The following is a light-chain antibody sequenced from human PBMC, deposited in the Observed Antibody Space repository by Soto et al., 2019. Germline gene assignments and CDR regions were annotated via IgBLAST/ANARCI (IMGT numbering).Light chain of an antibody. Sequence: IVLTQSPGTLSLSPGERATLSCRASQSVSSTYLAWYQQKPGQAPRLLIYGASSRASGIPDRFRGSGSGTDFTLTISRLDPEDFAVYYCQQYGRSSLTFGPGTKVDIK. CDR2: GAS. CDR3: QQYGRSSLT. CDR1: QSVSSTY. J-gene: IGKJ3*01. V-gene: IGKV3-20*01.